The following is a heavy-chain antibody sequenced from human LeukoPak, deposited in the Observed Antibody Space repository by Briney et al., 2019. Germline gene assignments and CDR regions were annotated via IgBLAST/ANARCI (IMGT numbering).Heavy chain of an antibody. D-gene: IGHD3-10*01. CDR3: ARDRGPRTGFMVREAYDY. Sequence: GGSLRLSCAASGFTFSGYWIHRVRQAPGKGLVWVSRINTDGSITNYADSVKGRFSISRDNAKNTLYLQMSSLRAEDTAVYYCARDRGPRTGFMVREAYDYWGQGTLVTVSS. V-gene: IGHV3-74*01. J-gene: IGHJ4*02. CDR1: GFTFSGYW. CDR2: INTDGSIT.